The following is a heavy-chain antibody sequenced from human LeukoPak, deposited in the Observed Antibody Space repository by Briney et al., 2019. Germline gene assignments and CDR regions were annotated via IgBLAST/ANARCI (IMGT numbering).Heavy chain of an antibody. V-gene: IGHV3-30*02. Sequence: GGSLRLSCAASGFTFSSYGMHWVRQALGKGLEWVAFIRNDGSDKYYADSVKGRFTISRDNSKNTLYLQMNSLRAEDTAVYYCAKDGIARSIFDYWGQGTLVTVSS. D-gene: IGHD1-1*01. CDR1: GFTFSSYG. CDR2: IRNDGSDK. CDR3: AKDGIARSIFDY. J-gene: IGHJ4*02.